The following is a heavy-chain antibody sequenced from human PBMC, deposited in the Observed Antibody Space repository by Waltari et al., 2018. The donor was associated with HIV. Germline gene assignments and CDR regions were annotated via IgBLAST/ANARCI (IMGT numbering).Heavy chain of an antibody. Sequence: EVQLVESGGGLVQPGGSLRLSCAASGSTFSSYAMSWVRPAPGKGVGWVSAIGGSGCSQYCADSVKGRFTISRDNSKNTLYLQMNSLRAEDTAVYYCATIDLVVVITPDYWGQGTLVTVSS. CDR1: GSTFSSYA. CDR3: ATIDLVVVITPDY. D-gene: IGHD3-22*01. V-gene: IGHV3-23*04. J-gene: IGHJ4*02. CDR2: IGGSGCSQ.